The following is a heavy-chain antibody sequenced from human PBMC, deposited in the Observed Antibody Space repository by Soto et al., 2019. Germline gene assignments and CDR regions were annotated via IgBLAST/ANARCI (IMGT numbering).Heavy chain of an antibody. CDR3: AHKGDGYRGFKY. D-gene: IGHD5-12*01. V-gene: IGHV2-5*02. J-gene: IGHJ4*02. CDR2: IYWDDDK. Sequence: QITLKESGPTLVKPTQTLTLTCTFSGFSLSTSGVGVGWIRQPPGNALEWLAVIYWDDDKRYSPSLKSRLTITKDPSKNQVVLTMTNRDPVDTATYYCAHKGDGYRGFKYWGQETLVTVSS. CDR1: GFSLSTSGVG.